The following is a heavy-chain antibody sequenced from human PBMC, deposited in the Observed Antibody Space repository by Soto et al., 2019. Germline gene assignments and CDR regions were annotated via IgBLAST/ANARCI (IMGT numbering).Heavy chain of an antibody. J-gene: IGHJ6*03. V-gene: IGHV4-39*01. Sequence: SENLSLTCTVYGDSINSSIYSWGWIRQPPGKGLEWIASMYYSGSTFYNPSLKSRVTISVDTSKNQFSLKLYSVTAADTAVYYCARHISSNNWRKFMAVCGKGTTVTVSS. CDR2: MYYSGST. CDR1: GDSINSSIYS. CDR3: ARHISSNNWRKFMAV. D-gene: IGHD1-1*01.